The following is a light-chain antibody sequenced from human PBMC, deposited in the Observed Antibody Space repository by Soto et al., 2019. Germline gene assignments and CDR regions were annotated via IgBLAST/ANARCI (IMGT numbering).Light chain of an antibody. J-gene: IGKJ1*01. Sequence: EIVLTQSPGSLSLSPGEGATLSCRASQSVSSSFFAWYQQKPGQAPSLLIYGASRRATGVPDRFSGSGSGTAFTLSISRLEPEDFAVYYCQQYESSVTFGQGTKVEIK. V-gene: IGKV3-20*01. CDR1: QSVSSSF. CDR2: GAS. CDR3: QQYESSVT.